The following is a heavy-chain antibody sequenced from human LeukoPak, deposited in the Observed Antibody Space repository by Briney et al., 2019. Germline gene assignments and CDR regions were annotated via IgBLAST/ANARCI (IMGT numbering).Heavy chain of an antibody. CDR2: ISGSGGST. CDR3: AKGLSSSWSFFYMDV. J-gene: IGHJ6*03. Sequence: GGSLRLSCAASGFTFSSYGMSWVRQAPGKGLEWVSAISGSGGSTYYADSVKGRFTISRDNSKNTLYLQMNSLRAEDTAVYYCAKGLSSSWSFFYMDVWGKGTTVTISS. CDR1: GFTFSSYG. D-gene: IGHD6-13*01. V-gene: IGHV3-23*01.